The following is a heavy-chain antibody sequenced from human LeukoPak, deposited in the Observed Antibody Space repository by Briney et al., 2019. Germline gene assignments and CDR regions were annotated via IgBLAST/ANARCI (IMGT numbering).Heavy chain of an antibody. Sequence: ASVKVSCKVSGYTLTELSMHWVRQAPGKGLEWMGGFDPEDGETIYAQKFQGRVTMTTDTSTSTAYMELRSLRSDDTAVYYCARDVPAGYCSGGSCYFAAFDIWGQGTMVTVSS. D-gene: IGHD2-15*01. J-gene: IGHJ3*02. CDR2: FDPEDGET. CDR1: GYTLTELS. CDR3: ARDVPAGYCSGGSCYFAAFDI. V-gene: IGHV1-24*01.